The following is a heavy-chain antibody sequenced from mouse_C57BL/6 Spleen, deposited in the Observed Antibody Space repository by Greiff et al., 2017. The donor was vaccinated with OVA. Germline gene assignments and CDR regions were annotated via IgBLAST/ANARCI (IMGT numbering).Heavy chain of an antibody. J-gene: IGHJ2*01. Sequence: LQASGAELVRPGASVTLSCKASGYTFTDYEMHWVKQTPVHGLEWIGAIDPETGGTAYNQKFKGKAILTADKSSSTAYMELRSLTSEDSAVYYCTSFTTVVPYFDYWGQGTTLTVSS. D-gene: IGHD1-1*01. CDR1: GYTFTDYE. CDR2: IDPETGGT. CDR3: TSFTTVVPYFDY. V-gene: IGHV1-15*01.